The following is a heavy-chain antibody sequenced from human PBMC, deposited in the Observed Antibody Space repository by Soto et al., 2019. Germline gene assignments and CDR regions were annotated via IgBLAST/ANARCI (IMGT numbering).Heavy chain of an antibody. CDR2: IWYDGSNK. J-gene: IGHJ4*02. V-gene: IGHV3-33*01. CDR3: AREKYSSSGYFDY. Sequence: QVQLVESGGGVVQPGRSLRLSCAASGFTFSSYGMHWVRQAPGKGLEWVAVIWYDGSNKYYADSVKGRFTISRDNSKNTLYLQMNSLRAEDTAVYYCAREKYSSSGYFDYWGQGTLVTVSS. CDR1: GFTFSSYG. D-gene: IGHD6-6*01.